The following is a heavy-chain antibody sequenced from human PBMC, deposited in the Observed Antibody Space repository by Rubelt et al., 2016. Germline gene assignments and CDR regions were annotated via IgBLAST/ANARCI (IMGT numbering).Heavy chain of an antibody. D-gene: IGHD2-2*02. CDR1: GGSFSGYY. Sequence: QVQLQQWGAGLLKPSETLSLTCAVYGGSFSGYYWSWIRQPPGKGLEWIGSIYYSGSTYYNPSLKSRVTISVDTSKNQFSLKRSSVTAAETAVYYCARVVPAAIGASHSFDYWGQGTLVTVSS. J-gene: IGHJ4*02. CDR2: IYYSGST. V-gene: IGHV4-34*01. CDR3: ARVVPAAIGASHSFDY.